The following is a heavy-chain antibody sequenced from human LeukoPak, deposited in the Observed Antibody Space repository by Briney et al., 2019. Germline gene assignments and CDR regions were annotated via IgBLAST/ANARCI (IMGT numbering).Heavy chain of an antibody. Sequence: SETLSLTCAVYGGSFSGYYWSWIRQPPGKGLEWIGEINHSGSTNYNPSLKSRVTISVDTSKNQFSLKLSSVTAADTAVYYCATGGRLYYFDYWGQGTLVTVSS. CDR2: INHSGST. J-gene: IGHJ4*02. D-gene: IGHD3-16*01. CDR3: ATGGRLYYFDY. V-gene: IGHV4-34*01. CDR1: GGSFSGYY.